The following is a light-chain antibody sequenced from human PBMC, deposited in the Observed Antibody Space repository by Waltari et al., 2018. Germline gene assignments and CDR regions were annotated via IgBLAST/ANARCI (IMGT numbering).Light chain of an antibody. J-gene: IGLJ2*01. V-gene: IGLV3-1*01. CDR1: TLEQNY. Sequence: SYELTQPRSLSVSPGQTAIITCSGATLEQNYASWYQQRPGQSPVLVIYQDNNRPSVIPERFSGSGSGTTATLTISGTQVGDEADYYCQTYDGTTILFGGGTKLTVL. CDR3: QTYDGTTIL. CDR2: QDN.